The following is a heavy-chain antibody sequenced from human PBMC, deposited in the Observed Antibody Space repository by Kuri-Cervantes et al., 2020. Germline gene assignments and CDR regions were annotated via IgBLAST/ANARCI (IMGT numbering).Heavy chain of an antibody. CDR1: GGSISSGDYY. CDR2: IYYSGST. D-gene: IGHD3-9*01. V-gene: IGHV4-30-4*01. CDR3: ARDGYFESFIDY. Sequence: SCTVSGGSISSGDYYWSWIRQPPGKGLEWIGYIYYSGSTYYNPSLKSRVTISVDTSKNQLSLKLSSVTAADTAVYYCARDGYFESFIDYWGQGTLVTVSS. J-gene: IGHJ4*02.